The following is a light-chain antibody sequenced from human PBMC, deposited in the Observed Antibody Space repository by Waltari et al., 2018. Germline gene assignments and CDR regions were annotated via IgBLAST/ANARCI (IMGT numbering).Light chain of an antibody. Sequence: ENVLTQSPGTLSLSPGERATLYCRASQSVSSNYLAWYQQIPGQAPRLHIYGASSRATGIPDRFSGSGSGTDFTLTISRLEPEDFAVYYCQQYGSSPPWTFGQGTKVEIK. CDR1: QSVSSNY. V-gene: IGKV3-20*01. CDR2: GAS. CDR3: QQYGSSPPWT. J-gene: IGKJ1*01.